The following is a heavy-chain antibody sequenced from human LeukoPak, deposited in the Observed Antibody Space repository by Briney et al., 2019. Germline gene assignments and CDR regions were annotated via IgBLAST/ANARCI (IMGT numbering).Heavy chain of an antibody. CDR1: GFTFSTYS. CDR2: ISSSSTTI. CDR3: ARVANDAFDI. V-gene: IGHV3-48*04. Sequence: GGSLRLSCVVSGFTFSTYSMNWVRQAPGKGLEWISYISSSSTTIYYADSVKGRFTISRDNAKNSLYLQMNSLRAEDTAVYYCARVANDAFDIWGQGTMVTVSS. J-gene: IGHJ3*02.